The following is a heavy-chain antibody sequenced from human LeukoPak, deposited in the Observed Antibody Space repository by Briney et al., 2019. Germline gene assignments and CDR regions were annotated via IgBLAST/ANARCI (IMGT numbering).Heavy chain of an antibody. D-gene: IGHD2-21*02. Sequence: GGSLRLSCAASGFTFSNYAMNWVRQTPGRGLEWVAAIGGSGAYTNHADSVQGRLTISRDNSKNTLYLQMNNLRVEDTALYYCARDRGGENCGGDCYSAFDPWGQGTLVTVSS. J-gene: IGHJ5*02. CDR1: GFTFSNYA. CDR3: ARDRGGENCGGDCYSAFDP. CDR2: IGGSGAYT. V-gene: IGHV3-23*01.